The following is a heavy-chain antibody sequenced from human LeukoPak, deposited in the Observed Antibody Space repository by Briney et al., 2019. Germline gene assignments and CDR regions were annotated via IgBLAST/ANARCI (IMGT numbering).Heavy chain of an antibody. J-gene: IGHJ5*02. Sequence: ASVKVSCKASGYAFINYAITWVREAPGQGLEWMGWISTYNGGTKYARKFQGRVTMTTDTSTRTTYMELSNLRSDDTAVYYCARGLRGGLVPADPWGQGTLVTVSS. CDR1: GYAFINYA. D-gene: IGHD2-2*01. CDR3: ARGLRGGLVPADP. CDR2: ISTYNGGT. V-gene: IGHV1-18*01.